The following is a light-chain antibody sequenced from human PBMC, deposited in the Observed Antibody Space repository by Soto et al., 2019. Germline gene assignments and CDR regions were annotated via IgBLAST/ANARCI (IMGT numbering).Light chain of an antibody. V-gene: IGKV3-20*01. CDR2: AAS. Sequence: EIVLTQSPGTLSMSPGERATLSCRASQSLSSSYVVWYQPKLGQAPRLLIFAASRRAPGIPDRFSGSGSATEYILTISRLEPEDFAVYYCQQQGIFGQGTKLEI. CDR1: QSLSSSY. J-gene: IGKJ2*01. CDR3: QQQGI.